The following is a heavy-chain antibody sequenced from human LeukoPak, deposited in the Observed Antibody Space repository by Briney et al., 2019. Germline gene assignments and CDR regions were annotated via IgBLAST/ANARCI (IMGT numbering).Heavy chain of an antibody. Sequence: GESLKISCKGSGYSFTNYWIAWVRQMPGKGLEWMGIIYPGDSDTRYSPSFQGQVTISADKSFSTAYLQWSSLKVSDTAMYNRARRMTADYFDLWGRGTLVTVSS. CDR2: IYPGDSDT. CDR3: ARRMTADYFDL. CDR1: GYSFTNYW. D-gene: IGHD2-21*02. V-gene: IGHV5-51*01. J-gene: IGHJ2*01.